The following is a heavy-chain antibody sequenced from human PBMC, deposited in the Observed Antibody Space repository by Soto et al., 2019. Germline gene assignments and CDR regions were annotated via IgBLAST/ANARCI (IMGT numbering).Heavy chain of an antibody. CDR3: ARAMYQWPTSGLYAFDI. CDR2: ISYDGSNK. Sequence: QVQLVESGGGVVQPGRSLRLSCAASGFTFSSYGMHWVRQAPGKGLEWVAVISYDGSNKYYADSVKGRFTISRDNSKNTLYLQMNSLRAEDTAVYYCARAMYQWPTSGLYAFDIWGQGTMVTVSS. D-gene: IGHD6-19*01. J-gene: IGHJ3*02. V-gene: IGHV3-30*03. CDR1: GFTFSSYG.